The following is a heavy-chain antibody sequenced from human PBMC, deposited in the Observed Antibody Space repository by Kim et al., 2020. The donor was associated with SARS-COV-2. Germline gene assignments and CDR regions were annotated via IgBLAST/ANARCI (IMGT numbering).Heavy chain of an antibody. V-gene: IGHV1-69*13. CDR3: AREGPYYYDSSDYYYRGYYGMDV. J-gene: IGHJ6*02. CDR1: GGTFSSYA. D-gene: IGHD3-22*01. CDR2: IIPIFGTA. Sequence: SVKVSCKASGGTFSSYAISWVRQAPGQGLEWMGGIIPIFGTANYAQKFQGRVTITADESTGTAYMVLSSLRSEDTAVYYCAREGPYYYDSSDYYYRGYYGMDVWGRGTTVTVSS.